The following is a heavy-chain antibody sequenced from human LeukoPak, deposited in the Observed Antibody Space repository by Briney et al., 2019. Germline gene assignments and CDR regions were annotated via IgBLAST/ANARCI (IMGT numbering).Heavy chain of an antibody. CDR1: GYTFAGYY. D-gene: IGHD5-12*01. CDR3: AREYSASEH. CDR2: IDPYTGNT. V-gene: IGHV1-2*02. J-gene: IGHJ4*02. Sequence: ASVKVSCKASGYTFAGYYLHWGRQAPGQGLEWMAWIDPYTGNTHYAQKFQGRITVTRDTSVSTTYMELSWLTSDDTARYYCAREYSASEHWGQGTLVTVSS.